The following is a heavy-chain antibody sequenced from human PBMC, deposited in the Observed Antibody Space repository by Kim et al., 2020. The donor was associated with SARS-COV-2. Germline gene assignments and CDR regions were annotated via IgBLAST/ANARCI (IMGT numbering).Heavy chain of an antibody. CDR2: IYYSGST. Sequence: SETLSLTCTVSGGSISSYYWSWIRQPPGKGLEWIGYIYYSGSTNYNPSLKSRVTISVDTSKNQFSLKLSSVTAADTAASYCARAQGRCRELLCFDYSGQG. D-gene: IGHD3-10*01. J-gene: IGHJ4*02. CDR3: ARAQGRCRELLCFDY. V-gene: IGHV4-59*01. CDR1: GGSISSYY.